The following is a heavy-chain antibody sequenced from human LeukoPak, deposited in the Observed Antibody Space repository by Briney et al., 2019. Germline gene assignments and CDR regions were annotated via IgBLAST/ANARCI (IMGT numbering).Heavy chain of an antibody. CDR1: GFTFSSFE. CDR3: ARDRDGYTSRCFDY. D-gene: IGHD6-13*01. J-gene: IGHJ4*02. V-gene: IGHV3-48*03. CDR2: IGSSGTNI. Sequence: GGSLRLSCAASGFTFSSFEMNWVRQAPGKGLEWVSYIGSSGTNIYSADSVKGRFTISRDNAKNSLYLQMNSLRAEDTAVYYCARDRDGYTSRCFDYWGQGTLVTVSS.